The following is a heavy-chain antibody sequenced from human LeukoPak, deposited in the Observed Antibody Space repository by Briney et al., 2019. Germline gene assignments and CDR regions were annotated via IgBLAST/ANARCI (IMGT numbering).Heavy chain of an antibody. CDR3: ARGLRFLVV. Sequence: SETLSLTCAVYGGSFSGYYWSWIRQPPGKGLEWIGEINHSGSTNYNPSLKSRVTISVDTSKNQFSLKLSFVTAADTAVYYCARGLRFLVVWGQGTAVTVSS. D-gene: IGHD3-3*01. J-gene: IGHJ6*02. CDR1: GGSFSGYY. V-gene: IGHV4-34*01. CDR2: INHSGST.